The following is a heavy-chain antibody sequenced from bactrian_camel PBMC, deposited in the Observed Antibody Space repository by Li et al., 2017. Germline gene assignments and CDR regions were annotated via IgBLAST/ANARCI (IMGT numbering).Heavy chain of an antibody. V-gene: IGHV3S44*01. CDR1: GYSYSSYS. J-gene: IGHJ6*01. Sequence: VQLVESGGGSVQAGESLRLSCVDSGYSYSSYSWGWFRQTSGGEREGVASIYAVDGSTYYADSVKGRSTISKDNAKNTLYLQMNNLKPEDSGMYYCAVVKNPTKVRAAGIGSADFGYWGQGTQVTVS. CDR3: AVVKNPTKVRAAGIGSADFGY. D-gene: IGHD2*01. CDR2: IYAVDGST.